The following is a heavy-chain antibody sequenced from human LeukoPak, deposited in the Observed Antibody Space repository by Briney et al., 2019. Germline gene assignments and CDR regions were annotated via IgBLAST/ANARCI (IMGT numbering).Heavy chain of an antibody. J-gene: IGHJ5*02. Sequence: SVKVSCKASGGTFSSYAISWVRQAPGQGLEWMGGIIPIFGTANYAQKFQGRVTITTDESTGTAYMELSSMRYEDTAVYYCARDSEEFTWFDPWGQGILVTVSS. V-gene: IGHV1-69*05. CDR3: ARDSEEFTWFDP. CDR1: GGTFSSYA. D-gene: IGHD3-10*01. CDR2: IIPIFGTA.